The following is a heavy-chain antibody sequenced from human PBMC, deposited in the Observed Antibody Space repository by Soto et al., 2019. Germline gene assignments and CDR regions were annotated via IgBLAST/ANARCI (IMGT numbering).Heavy chain of an antibody. D-gene: IGHD6-13*01. V-gene: IGHV3-11*01. CDR3: ARNTISAAGADYSGLDV. J-gene: IGHJ6*02. Sequence: QVHLVESGGGLVKPGGSLTLSCAGSGFTFSDNYMSWIRQAPGQGLEWVSYMSSSGVTVFYADSVKGRFTISRDNAKNSLFLQMNRLRVEDTAVYYSARNTISAAGADYSGLDVWGQGTTVTVSS. CDR1: GFTFSDNY. CDR2: MSSSGVTV.